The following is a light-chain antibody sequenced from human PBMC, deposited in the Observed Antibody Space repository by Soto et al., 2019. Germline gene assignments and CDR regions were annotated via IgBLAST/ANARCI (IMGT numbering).Light chain of an antibody. CDR2: AAS. J-gene: IGKJ1*01. CDR1: QGIRSA. V-gene: IGKV1-6*01. CDR3: LLDYAYFWA. Sequence: AIQVTQSPSSLSACVGDRVTITCRTSQGIRSALGWYQQKPGKVPKLLIYAASTLQSGVPSRFSGSGSGRDFTLTISSLQPEDFATYYCLLDYAYFWAFGQGTKVEIK.